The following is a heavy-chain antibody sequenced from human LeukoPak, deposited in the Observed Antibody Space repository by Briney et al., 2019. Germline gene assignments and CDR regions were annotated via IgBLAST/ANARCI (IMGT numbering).Heavy chain of an antibody. CDR3: ARDVSATTEAAGAFDP. CDR2: IDWRGANT. J-gene: IGHJ5*02. CDR1: GVTSNGFMFDDFG. V-gene: IGHV3-20*04. D-gene: IGHD6-13*01. Sequence: GGSLRLSCEASGVTSNGFMFDDFGMSWFRQGPGKGLEWVSGIDWRGANTGYADSVKGRFTISRDNGKNFLYLQMNSLRDEDTALYYCARDVSATTEAAGAFDPWGQGTLVIVTS.